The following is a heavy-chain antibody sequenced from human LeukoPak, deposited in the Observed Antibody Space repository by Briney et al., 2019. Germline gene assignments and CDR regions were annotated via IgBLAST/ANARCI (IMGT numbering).Heavy chain of an antibody. CDR1: GFTFDDYA. V-gene: IGHV3-7*01. J-gene: IGHJ3*02. D-gene: IGHD3-3*01. CDR3: ARGAIFGVVITRSAFDI. Sequence: GGSLRLSCAASGFTFDDYAMHWVRQAPGKGLEWVANIKEDGSEKYYVDSVKGRFTISRDNSKNTLYLQMNSLRAEDTAVYYCARGAIFGVVITRSAFDIWGQGTMVTVSS. CDR2: IKEDGSEK.